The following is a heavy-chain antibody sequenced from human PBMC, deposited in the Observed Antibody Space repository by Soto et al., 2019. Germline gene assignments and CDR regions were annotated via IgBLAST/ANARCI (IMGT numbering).Heavy chain of an antibody. Sequence: QVQLVQSGAEVKKPGSSVKVSCKASGGTFSSYAISWVRQAPGQGLEWMGGLIPIFGTANYAQKFQGRVTITADESTSTAYMELSSLRSEDTAVYYCARDNCSGGSCYYNWFDPWGQGTLVTVSS. CDR2: LIPIFGTA. J-gene: IGHJ5*02. D-gene: IGHD2-15*01. V-gene: IGHV1-69*01. CDR3: ARDNCSGGSCYYNWFDP. CDR1: GGTFSSYA.